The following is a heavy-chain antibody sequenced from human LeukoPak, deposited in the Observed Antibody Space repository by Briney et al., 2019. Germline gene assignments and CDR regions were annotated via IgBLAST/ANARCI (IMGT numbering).Heavy chain of an antibody. J-gene: IGHJ6*01. CDR2: IRYYGNIQ. Sequence: TGGSLRLSCAASGFTFSNYGMDWVRHTPGKGLEWVAVIRYYGNIQYYADSVTGRFTISRDNSKNTLYLQVNSLRAEDSAVYYCARELGSCSSTACSTGRMDGSGQGTTVTPSS. CDR1: GFTFSNYG. CDR3: ARELGSCSSTACSTGRMDG. V-gene: IGHV3-33*01. D-gene: IGHD2-2*01.